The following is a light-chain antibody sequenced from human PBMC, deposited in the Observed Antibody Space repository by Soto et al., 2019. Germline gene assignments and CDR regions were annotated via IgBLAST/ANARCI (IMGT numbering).Light chain of an antibody. CDR2: DAS. CDR3: QQRSNWPPIT. Sequence: EIVLTQSPATLSLSPGERATLSCRASQSVSSYLAWYKQKPGQAPRLLIYDASNRATGIPSRFSGSGSGTDSTLTISSLEPEDFAVYYCQQRSNWPPITFGQGTRLEIK. V-gene: IGKV3-11*01. J-gene: IGKJ5*01. CDR1: QSVSSY.